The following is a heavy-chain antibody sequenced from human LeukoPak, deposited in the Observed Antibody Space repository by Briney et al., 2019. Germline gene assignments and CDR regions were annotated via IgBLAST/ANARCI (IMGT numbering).Heavy chain of an antibody. D-gene: IGHD2-2*01. V-gene: IGHV3-11*04. Sequence: GGSLRLSCAASGFTFSDYYMSWIRQAPGKGLEWISYISSSGSTIYYADSVKGRFTVSRDNANNSLYLQVNSLRAEDTAVYYCARDPSHLAPAAPGYWGQGTLVTVSS. CDR3: ARDPSHLAPAAPGY. CDR2: ISSSGSTI. J-gene: IGHJ4*02. CDR1: GFTFSDYY.